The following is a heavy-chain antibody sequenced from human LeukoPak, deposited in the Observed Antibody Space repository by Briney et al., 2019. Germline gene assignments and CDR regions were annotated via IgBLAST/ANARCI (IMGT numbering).Heavy chain of an antibody. Sequence: GGTLRLSWAASGFTFSSYGMSWVRQAPGKGLEWVSAISGSGGSTYYADSVKGRFTISRDNSKNTLYLQMNSLRAEDTAVYYCAKEPLVIVVATFDYWGQGTLVTVSS. CDR3: AKEPLVIVVATFDY. CDR2: ISGSGGST. V-gene: IGHV3-23*01. J-gene: IGHJ4*02. D-gene: IGHD3-22*01. CDR1: GFTFSSYG.